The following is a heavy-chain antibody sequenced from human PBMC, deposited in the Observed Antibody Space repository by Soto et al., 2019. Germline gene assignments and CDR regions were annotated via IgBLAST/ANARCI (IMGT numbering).Heavy chain of an antibody. CDR2: VYNSGST. CDR1: GGSISSNY. CDR3: ARYRREAVAGYTLDN. V-gene: IGHV4-59*01. J-gene: IGHJ4*02. Sequence: SETLSLTCTVSGGSISSNYWTWIRQPPGKGLEWIGYVYNSGSTNYNPSLKSRVTISEDTSKSQFSLKVNSMTAADTAVYYCARYRREAVAGYTLDNWGKGILVTVSS. D-gene: IGHD6-13*01.